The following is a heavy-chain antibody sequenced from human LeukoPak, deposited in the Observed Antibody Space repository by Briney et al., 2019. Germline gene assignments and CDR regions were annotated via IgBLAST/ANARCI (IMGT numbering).Heavy chain of an antibody. D-gene: IGHD4/OR15-4a*01. V-gene: IGHV3-7*01. CDR3: ARDRGPNYLDY. CDR2: INQDRSAE. J-gene: IGHJ4*02. Sequence: GGSLRLSCAASGLNFGSSWMTWVRQTPDKGLEWVASINQDRSAEYYMDSVRGRFTISRENAKNSVYLQMNSLRAEDTAVYYCARDRGPNYLDYWGQGALVTVSS. CDR1: GLNFGSSW.